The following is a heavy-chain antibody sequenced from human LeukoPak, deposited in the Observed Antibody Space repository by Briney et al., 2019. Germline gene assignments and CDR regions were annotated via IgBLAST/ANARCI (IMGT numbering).Heavy chain of an antibody. D-gene: IGHD1-1*01. J-gene: IGHJ6*03. CDR3: ARDPQPGYMDV. Sequence: GGSLRLSCAASGFTFSIYWMSWVRQAPGKGLEWVANIKQDGSEKYYVDSVKGRFTISRDNAKNSLYLQMNSLRAEDTAVYYCARDPQPGYMDVWGKGTTVTVSS. CDR1: GFTFSIYW. V-gene: IGHV3-7*01. CDR2: IKQDGSEK.